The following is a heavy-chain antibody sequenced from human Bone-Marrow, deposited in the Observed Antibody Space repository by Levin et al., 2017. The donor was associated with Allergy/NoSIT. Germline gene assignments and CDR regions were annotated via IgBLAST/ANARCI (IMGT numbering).Heavy chain of an antibody. V-gene: IGHV3-23*01. CDR3: AKHAMVTSHYFYMDV. Sequence: PGGSLRLSCAGSGFTFSFYAMSWVRQAPGKGLECVSGISGSGGSTHYADSVRGRFTISRDNSKNVLYLQMNSLRAEDTAVYYCAKHAMVTSHYFYMDVWGRGTTVTVSS. CDR2: ISGSGGST. J-gene: IGHJ6*03. D-gene: IGHD5-18*01. CDR1: GFTFSFYA.